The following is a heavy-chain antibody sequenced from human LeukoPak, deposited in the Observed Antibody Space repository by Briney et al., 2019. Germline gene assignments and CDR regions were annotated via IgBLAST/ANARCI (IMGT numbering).Heavy chain of an antibody. J-gene: IGHJ6*04. CDR2: ISSSSSYT. Sequence: PGGSLRLSCAASGFIFSDYYMSWIRQAPGKGLEWVSYISSSSSYTNYADSVKGRFTISRDNAKNSLYPQMNSLRAEDTAVYYCASGYAPATDYYYYGMDVWGKGTTVTVSS. CDR3: ASGYAPATDYYYYGMDV. D-gene: IGHD5-12*01. V-gene: IGHV3-11*06. CDR1: GFIFSDYY.